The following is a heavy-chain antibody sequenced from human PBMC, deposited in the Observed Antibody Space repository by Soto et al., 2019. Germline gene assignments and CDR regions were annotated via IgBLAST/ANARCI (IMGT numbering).Heavy chain of an antibody. J-gene: IGHJ6*02. CDR3: ARHHGSPGSYFGLDV. D-gene: IGHD6-13*01. V-gene: IGHV5-51*01. Sequence: GESLKISCKGSGYNFTSYWINWVREMPGKGLEWMGIIYPGDSDTRYSPSFQGQVTISADKSIDTAYLQWRSLKASDTAVYYCARHHGSPGSYFGLDVWGQGNTVTVS. CDR2: IYPGDSDT. CDR1: GYNFTSYW.